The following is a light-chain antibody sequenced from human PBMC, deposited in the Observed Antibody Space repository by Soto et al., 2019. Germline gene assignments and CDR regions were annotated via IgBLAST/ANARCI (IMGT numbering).Light chain of an antibody. CDR3: QKYNSAPRT. CDR2: AAS. CDR1: QGISNY. V-gene: IGKV1-27*01. Sequence: DVQMTQAPSSLSASVGDRVTITCRASQGISNYLAWYQQKPGKVPKLLIYAASILQPGVPSRFSGSGSGTDFTLTISSLQPEDVATYSCQKYNSAPRTFGGGTKVEIK. J-gene: IGKJ4*01.